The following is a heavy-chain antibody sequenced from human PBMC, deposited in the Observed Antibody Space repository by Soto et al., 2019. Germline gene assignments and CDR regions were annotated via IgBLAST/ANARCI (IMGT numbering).Heavy chain of an antibody. J-gene: IGHJ4*02. V-gene: IGHV4-34*01. Sequence: QVQLQQWGAGLLKPSETLSLTCAVYGGSFSGYDWTWIRQPPGTGLEWIGEINHSGSTNYNPSLKSRVNISVDTSKKQFSLKLTSVTAADTAVYYCARDKITGLFDYWGQGTLVTVSS. CDR3: ARDKITGLFDY. D-gene: IGHD2-8*02. CDR2: INHSGST. CDR1: GGSFSGYD.